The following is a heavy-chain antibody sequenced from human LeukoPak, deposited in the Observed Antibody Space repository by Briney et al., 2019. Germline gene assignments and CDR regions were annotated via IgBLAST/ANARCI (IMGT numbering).Heavy chain of an antibody. Sequence: ASVEVSCKASGYTFTSYAMHWVRQAPGQRHEWMGWINAGNGNTKYSQKFQGRVTITRDTSASTAYMELSSLRSEDTAVYYCARTLHYYGSGLMDYWGQGTLVTVSS. D-gene: IGHD3-10*01. CDR2: INAGNGNT. CDR1: GYTFTSYA. CDR3: ARTLHYYGSGLMDY. V-gene: IGHV1-3*01. J-gene: IGHJ4*02.